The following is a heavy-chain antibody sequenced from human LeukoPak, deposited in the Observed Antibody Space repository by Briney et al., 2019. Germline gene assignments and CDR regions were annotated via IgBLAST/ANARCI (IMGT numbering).Heavy chain of an antibody. CDR2: IYSGGST. CDR3: ARVATTVRYFDY. J-gene: IGHJ4*02. Sequence: GGSLRLSCAASGFTVSSNYMSWVRQAPGKGLEWVSVIYSGGSTYYADSVKGRFTISRDNSKNTLYLQMNSLRAEDTAVYYCARVATTVRYFDYWGQGTLVTVSS. D-gene: IGHD4-11*01. CDR1: GFTVSSNY. V-gene: IGHV3-53*01.